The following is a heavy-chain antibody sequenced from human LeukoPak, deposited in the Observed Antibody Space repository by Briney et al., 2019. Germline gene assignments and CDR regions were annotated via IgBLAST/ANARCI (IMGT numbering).Heavy chain of an antibody. Sequence: GGSLRLSCAASGFTFSSFGMHWVRQAPGKGLEWVAYIRYDGSNKKYADSLEGRFTISRDDSKNALYLQIDSLRPEDTAVYYCAKKSGAAFYNWFDPWGQGTLVTVSS. D-gene: IGHD1-26*01. CDR1: GFTFSSFG. J-gene: IGHJ5*02. CDR2: IRYDGSNK. V-gene: IGHV3-30*02. CDR3: AKKSGAAFYNWFDP.